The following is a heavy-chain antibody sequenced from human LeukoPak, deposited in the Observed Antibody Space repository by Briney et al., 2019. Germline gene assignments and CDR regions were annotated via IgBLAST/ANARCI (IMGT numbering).Heavy chain of an antibody. J-gene: IGHJ5*02. V-gene: IGHV4-59*08. CDR3: ARLGAAAGTNWFDP. CDR1: GGSFSGYY. D-gene: IGHD6-13*01. CDR2: IYYSGST. Sequence: SETLSLTCAVYGGSFSGYYWSWIRQPPGKGLEWIGYIYYSGSTNYNPSLKSRVTISVDTSKNQFSLKLSSVTAADTAVYYCARLGAAAGTNWFDPWGQGTLVTVSS.